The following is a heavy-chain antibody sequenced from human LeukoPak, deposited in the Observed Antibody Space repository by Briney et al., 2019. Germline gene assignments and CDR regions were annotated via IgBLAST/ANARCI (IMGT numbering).Heavy chain of an antibody. CDR1: DGSINSYY. V-gene: IGHV4-59*01. J-gene: IGHJ6*02. CDR3: ARGRRVVVPVAMRYYYYGMDV. Sequence: PSETLSLTCSVSDGSINSYYWSWIRQPPGKGLEWIGYIYYSGSTNYNPSLKSRVTISVDTSKNQFSLKLSSVTAADTAVYYCARGRRVVVPVAMRYYYYGMDVWGQGTTVTVSS. D-gene: IGHD2-2*01. CDR2: IYYSGST.